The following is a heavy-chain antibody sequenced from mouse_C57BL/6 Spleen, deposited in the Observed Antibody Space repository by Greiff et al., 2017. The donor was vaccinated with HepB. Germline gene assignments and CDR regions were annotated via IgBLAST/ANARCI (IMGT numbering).Heavy chain of an antibody. CDR3: ARLDYGKEDWYFDV. J-gene: IGHJ1*03. CDR2: IHPNSGST. D-gene: IGHD1-1*01. Sequence: VQLQQPGAELVKPGASVKLSCKASGYTFTSYWMHWVKQRPGQGLEWIGMIHPNSGSTNYNEKFKSKATLTVDKSSSTAYMQLSSLTSEDSAVYYCARLDYGKEDWYFDVWGTGTTVTVSS. CDR1: GYTFTSYW. V-gene: IGHV1-64*01.